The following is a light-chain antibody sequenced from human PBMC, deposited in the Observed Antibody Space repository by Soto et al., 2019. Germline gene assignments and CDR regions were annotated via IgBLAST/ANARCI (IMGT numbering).Light chain of an antibody. CDR1: QSVSGN. CDR3: QKYNSAPRT. Sequence: EIVMTQSPATLSVSPGERATLSCRASQSVSGNLAWYQQKPGQAPRLLIYGASTRATGIPARFSGSGSGTEFTLTISSLQSEDLAVYYCQKYNSAPRTFGQGTKVEIK. CDR2: GAS. J-gene: IGKJ1*01. V-gene: IGKV3-15*01.